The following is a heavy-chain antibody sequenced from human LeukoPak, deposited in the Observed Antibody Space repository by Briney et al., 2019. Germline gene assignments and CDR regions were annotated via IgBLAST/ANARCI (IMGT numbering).Heavy chain of an antibody. CDR2: MYFNGST. CDR1: GGSISSGGYY. CDR3: AGGYSGYVSH. Sequence: PSQTLSLTCPVSGGSISSGGYYWSWIRQPPGKGLEWIGYMYFNGSTYYNPSLKSRVTISVDTSKNQFSLKLSSVTAADTAIYSCAGGYSGYVSHWGQGTLVTVSS. V-gene: IGHV4-31*03. J-gene: IGHJ1*01. D-gene: IGHD5-12*01.